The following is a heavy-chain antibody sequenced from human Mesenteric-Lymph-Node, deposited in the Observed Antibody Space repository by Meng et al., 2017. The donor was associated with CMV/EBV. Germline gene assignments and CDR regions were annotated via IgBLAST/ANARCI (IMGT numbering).Heavy chain of an antibody. D-gene: IGHD6-19*01. V-gene: IGHV4-34*01. CDR2: INHSGST. CDR1: GGSVSGYY. Sequence: SETLSLTCAVYGGSVSGYYWSWIRQPPGKGLEWIGEINHSGSTNYNPSLKSRVTISVDTSKNQFSLKLSSVTAADTAVYYCARLLSVAGIRGWGQGTLVTVSS. J-gene: IGHJ4*02. CDR3: ARLLSVAGIRG.